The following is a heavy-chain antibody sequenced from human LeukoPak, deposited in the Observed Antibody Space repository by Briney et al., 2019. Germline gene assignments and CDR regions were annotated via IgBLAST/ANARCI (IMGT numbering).Heavy chain of an antibody. CDR2: ISSSSYI. D-gene: IGHD3-9*01. Sequence: GGSLRLSCAASGFTFSSYSMNWVRQAPGKGLEWVSSISSSSYIYYADSVKGRFTISRDNAKNSLYLQMNSLRAEDTAVYYCARMTGSQDGMDVWGQGTTVTVSS. CDR3: ARMTGSQDGMDV. CDR1: GFTFSSYS. J-gene: IGHJ6*02. V-gene: IGHV3-21*01.